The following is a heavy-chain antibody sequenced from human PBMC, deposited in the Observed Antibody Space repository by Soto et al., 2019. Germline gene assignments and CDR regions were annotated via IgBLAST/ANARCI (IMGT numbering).Heavy chain of an antibody. Sequence: PSETLSLTCTVSGGSISSGGYYWSWIRQHPGKGLEWIGYIYYSGSTYYNPSLKSRVTISVDTSKNQFSLKLSSVTAADTAVYYCARDGGHYYDSSGYFDYWGQGTLVTVS. CDR1: GGSISSGGYY. CDR3: ARDGGHYYDSSGYFDY. V-gene: IGHV4-31*03. D-gene: IGHD3-22*01. J-gene: IGHJ4*02. CDR2: IYYSGST.